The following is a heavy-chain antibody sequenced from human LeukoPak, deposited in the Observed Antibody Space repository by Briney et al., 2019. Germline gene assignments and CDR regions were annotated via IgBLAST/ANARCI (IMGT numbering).Heavy chain of an antibody. Sequence: GESLKISCKGSGYSFTSYWIGWVRQATAQGLEWMGWMNPNSGNTGYAQKFQGRVTITRNTSISTAYMELSSLRSEDTAVYYCARGLVEYCTNGVRYNPDNWFDPWGQGTLVTVSS. CDR3: ARGLVEYCTNGVRYNPDNWFDP. V-gene: IGHV1-8*03. J-gene: IGHJ5*02. CDR2: MNPNSGNT. D-gene: IGHD2-8*01. CDR1: GYSFTSYW.